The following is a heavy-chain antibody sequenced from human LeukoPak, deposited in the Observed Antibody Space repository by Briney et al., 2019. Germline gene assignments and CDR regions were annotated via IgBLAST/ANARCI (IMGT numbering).Heavy chain of an antibody. Sequence: TPGGSLRLSCAASGFTFSNAWMGWVRQAPGKGLEWVGRIKSKTDGGTTDYAAPVKGRFTISRDDSKNTLYLQMNSLKTEDTAVYYCTADYDYVWGSFYWGQGTLVTVSS. CDR3: TADYDYVWGSFY. CDR2: IKSKTDGGTT. D-gene: IGHD3-16*01. CDR1: GFTFSNAW. V-gene: IGHV3-15*01. J-gene: IGHJ4*02.